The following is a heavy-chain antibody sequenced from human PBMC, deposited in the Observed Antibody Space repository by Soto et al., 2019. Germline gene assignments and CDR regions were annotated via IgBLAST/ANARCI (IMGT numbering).Heavy chain of an antibody. Sequence: GESLKISCKGSDFIFTSYWIAWVRQMPGKGLEWMVLIYPGDSDVRYSPAFEGQVTVSADKSVSTAFLQWNSLNPSDTATYYCARPVSEGAFDIWGQGTLVTVSS. CDR2: IYPGDSDV. CDR1: DFIFTSYW. D-gene: IGHD1-26*01. J-gene: IGHJ3*02. CDR3: ARPVSEGAFDI. V-gene: IGHV5-51*01.